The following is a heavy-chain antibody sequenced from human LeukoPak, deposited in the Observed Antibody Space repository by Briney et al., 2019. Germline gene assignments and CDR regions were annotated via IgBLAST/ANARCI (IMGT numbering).Heavy chain of an antibody. Sequence: QAGGSLRLSCAASGFTFSSYAMSWVRQAPGKGLEWVSAISGSGGSTYYADSVRGRFTISRDNSKNTLYLQMNSLRAEDTAVYYCAKDLAVRGAHWWGQGTLVTVSS. V-gene: IGHV3-23*01. D-gene: IGHD3-10*01. CDR3: AKDLAVRGAHW. CDR1: GFTFSSYA. CDR2: ISGSGGST. J-gene: IGHJ4*02.